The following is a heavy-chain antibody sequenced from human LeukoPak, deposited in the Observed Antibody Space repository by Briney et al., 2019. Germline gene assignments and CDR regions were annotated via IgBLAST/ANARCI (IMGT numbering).Heavy chain of an antibody. CDR3: ARSYSGYENYYYYGMDV. CDR1: GYTFISYT. CDR2: IIPIFGTA. D-gene: IGHD5-12*01. V-gene: IGHV1-69*13. Sequence: ASVKVSCKASGYTFISYTLHWVRQAPGQGLEWMGGIIPIFGTANYAQKFQGRVTITADESTSTAYMELSSLRSEDTAVYYCARSYSGYENYYYYGMDVWGQGTTVTVSS. J-gene: IGHJ6*02.